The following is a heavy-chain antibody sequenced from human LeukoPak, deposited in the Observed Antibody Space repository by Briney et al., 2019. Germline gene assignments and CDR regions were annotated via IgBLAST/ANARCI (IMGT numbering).Heavy chain of an antibody. CDR3: TTSGGWSGGY. CDR1: GFIFGDYA. Sequence: GGSLRLSCTGSGFIFGDYAMSWFRQAPGKGLEWVSFIRSKTYGATTEYAASVKGRFTISRDDSKSIAYLQMNSLKTEDTAVCYCTTSGGWSGGYWGQGTQVTVSS. V-gene: IGHV3-49*03. J-gene: IGHJ4*02. CDR2: IRSKTYGATT. D-gene: IGHD2-15*01.